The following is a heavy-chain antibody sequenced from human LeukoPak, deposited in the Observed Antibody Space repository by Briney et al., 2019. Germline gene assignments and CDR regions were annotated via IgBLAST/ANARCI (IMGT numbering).Heavy chain of an antibody. Sequence: ASVKVSCKASGYTFTSYYMRWVRQAPGQGLEWMGIINHSGGSTSYAQKFQGRVTMTRDTSTSTVYMELSSLRSEDTAVYYCARMDYYYGMDVWGKGTTVTVSS. CDR2: INHSGGST. CDR1: GYTFTSYY. J-gene: IGHJ6*04. V-gene: IGHV1-46*01. CDR3: ARMDYYYGMDV.